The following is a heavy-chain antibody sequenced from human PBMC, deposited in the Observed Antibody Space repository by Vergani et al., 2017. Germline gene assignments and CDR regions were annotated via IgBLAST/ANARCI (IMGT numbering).Heavy chain of an antibody. Sequence: QAQLVESGGGLVQPGSSLRLSCAASGFTFTDYGMHWVRQAPGKGLEWVAVIWSNGVNKYYADSVRGRFTFSRDNSRYTLDLQMDSLRAEDTAVYHCVRERATFGAFAVWGEGTMVTVSS. CDR1: GFTFTDYG. V-gene: IGHV3-33*08. J-gene: IGHJ3*01. CDR3: VRERATFGAFAV. D-gene: IGHD3-16*01. CDR2: IWSNGVNK.